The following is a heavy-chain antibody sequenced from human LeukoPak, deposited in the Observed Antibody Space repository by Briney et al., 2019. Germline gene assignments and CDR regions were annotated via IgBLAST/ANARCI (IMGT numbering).Heavy chain of an antibody. Sequence: GGSLRLSCAASGFTFSSYAMHWVRQAPGKGLEWVAVISYDGSNKYYADSVKGRFTISRDNSKNTLYLQMYSLRAEDTAVYYCARDLSSSWFDIYYYYYGMDVWGKGTTVTVSS. V-gene: IGHV3-30*04. CDR1: GFTFSSYA. CDR2: ISYDGSNK. CDR3: ARDLSSSWFDIYYYYYGMDV. D-gene: IGHD6-13*01. J-gene: IGHJ6*04.